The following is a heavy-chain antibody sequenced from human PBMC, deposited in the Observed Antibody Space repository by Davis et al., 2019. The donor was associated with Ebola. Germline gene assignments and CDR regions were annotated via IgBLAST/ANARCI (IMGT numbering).Heavy chain of an antibody. J-gene: IGHJ3*02. CDR1: GFTFTDYA. CDR3: VRDYLFALDI. CDR2: IGTRGDPT. V-gene: IGHV3-48*02. Sequence: PGGSLRLSCAASGFTFTDYAMHWVRQVPGKGLEWVSYIGTRGDPTVYADSVKGRFTVSRDDANNSLSLLMNSLRDEDTAIYYCVRDYLFALDIWGQGTMVTVSS.